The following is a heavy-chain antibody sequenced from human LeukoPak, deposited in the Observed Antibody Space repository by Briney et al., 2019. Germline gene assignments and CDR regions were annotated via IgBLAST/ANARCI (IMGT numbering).Heavy chain of an antibody. D-gene: IGHD2-2*01. CDR2: INHSGST. CDR3: ARHGMTVPAAKDWYFDL. V-gene: IGHV4-34*01. CDR1: GGSFSGYY. Sequence: PSETLSLTCAVYGGSFSGYYWSWIRQPPGKGLEWIGEINHSGSTNYNPSLKSRVTISVDTSKNQFSLKLSSVTAADTAVYYCARHGMTVPAAKDWYFDLWGRGTLVTVSS. J-gene: IGHJ2*01.